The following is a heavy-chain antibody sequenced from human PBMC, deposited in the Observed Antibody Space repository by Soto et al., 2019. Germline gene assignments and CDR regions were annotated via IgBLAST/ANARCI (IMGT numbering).Heavy chain of an antibody. D-gene: IGHD3-22*01. CDR3: AKDRYDSSGPSDY. CDR2: ISYDGSNK. Sequence: GGSLRLSCAASGFTFSSYGMHWVRQAPGKGLEWVAVISYDGSNKYYADSVKGRFTISRDNSKNTLYLQMNSLRAEDTAVYYYAKDRYDSSGPSDYWGQGTLVTVSS. CDR1: GFTFSSYG. V-gene: IGHV3-30*18. J-gene: IGHJ4*02.